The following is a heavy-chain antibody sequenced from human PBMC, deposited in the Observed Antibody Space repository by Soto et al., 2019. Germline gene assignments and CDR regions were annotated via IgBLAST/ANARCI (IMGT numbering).Heavy chain of an antibody. CDR2: IYYSGTT. V-gene: IGHV4-59*08. Sequence: SETLSLTCTVSGGSINPYYWGWIRQPPGKGLEWIGNIYYSGTTNYHPSLKSRVTISVDTSKNQFSLKLSSVTAADTAVYYCARLGGSFAVPHFDYWGQGTLVTVSS. CDR3: ARLGGSFAVPHFDY. D-gene: IGHD1-26*01. CDR1: GGSINPYY. J-gene: IGHJ4*02.